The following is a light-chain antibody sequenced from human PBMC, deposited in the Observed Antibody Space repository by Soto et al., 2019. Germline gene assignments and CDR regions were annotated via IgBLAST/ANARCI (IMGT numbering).Light chain of an antibody. V-gene: IGKV3-20*01. Sequence: EIVLTQSPGTLSLSPGDRATLSCRASQGVSFSYLAWYQQKAGQAPRLLIYGATSRATGIPNRFSGSESGTDFPLNISRLEPEDFAVYYCQQYGSSPLTFGGGTKVEIK. CDR3: QQYGSSPLT. CDR2: GAT. CDR1: QGVSFSY. J-gene: IGKJ4*01.